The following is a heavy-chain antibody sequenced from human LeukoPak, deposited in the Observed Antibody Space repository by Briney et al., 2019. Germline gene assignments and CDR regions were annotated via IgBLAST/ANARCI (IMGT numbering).Heavy chain of an antibody. V-gene: IGHV3-23*01. CDR3: AKGRGQGFDY. J-gene: IGHJ4*02. CDR1: VFTFSSYA. CDR2: ISCSGIGGRT. Sequence: SLRLSCAASVFTFSSYAMSCFRQAPGRGLEWVSGISCSGIGGRTHYAESENGQFTIPRDNSKNTLYLQLNSLRVEHTAVYYCAKGRGQGFDYWGQETLDTVSS. D-gene: IGHD3-10*01.